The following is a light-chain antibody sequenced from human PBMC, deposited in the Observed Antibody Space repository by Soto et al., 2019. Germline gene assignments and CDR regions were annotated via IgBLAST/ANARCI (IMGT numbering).Light chain of an antibody. CDR3: QQYNKWPPWT. V-gene: IGKV3-15*01. CDR2: DAS. J-gene: IGKJ1*01. Sequence: EIVMTQSPATLSVSPGERATLSSRASQSVSNNLAWYQQKPGQPPRLLIYDASTRPTVIPAKFSGSGSGIEFTLTISSLQSEDFAVYYCQQYNKWPPWTFGQGTKVEIK. CDR1: QSVSNN.